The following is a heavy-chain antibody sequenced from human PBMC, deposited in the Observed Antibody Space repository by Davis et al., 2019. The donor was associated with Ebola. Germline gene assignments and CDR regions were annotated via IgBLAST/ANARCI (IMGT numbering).Heavy chain of an antibody. D-gene: IGHD1-26*01. Sequence: ASVKVSCKASGYTFTSYGISWVRQAPGQGLEWMGWISAYNGNTNYAQELQGRVTMTTDTSTSTAYMELRSLRSDDTAVYYCARDPGLGWDKPFDYWGQGTLVTVSS. CDR2: ISAYNGNT. J-gene: IGHJ4*02. CDR3: ARDPGLGWDKPFDY. CDR1: GYTFTSYG. V-gene: IGHV1-18*04.